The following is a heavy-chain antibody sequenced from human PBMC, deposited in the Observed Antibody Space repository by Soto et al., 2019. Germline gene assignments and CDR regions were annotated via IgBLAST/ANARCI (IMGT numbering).Heavy chain of an antibody. D-gene: IGHD3-9*01. CDR1: GYTFTSYD. CDR2: MNPNSGNT. V-gene: IGHV1-8*01. J-gene: IGHJ6*02. CDR3: ARGFRPYGLRYFDWLSKKVSDGMDV. Sequence: RASVKVSCKASGYTFTSYDINWVRQATGQGLEWMGWMNPNSGNTGYAQKFQGRVTMTRNTSISTAYMELSSLRSEDTAVYYCARGFRPYGLRYFDWLSKKVSDGMDVWGQGTTVTVSS.